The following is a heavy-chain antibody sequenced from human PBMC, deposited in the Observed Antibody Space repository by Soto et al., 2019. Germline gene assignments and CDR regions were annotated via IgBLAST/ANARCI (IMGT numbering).Heavy chain of an antibody. CDR1: GLTFSGHA. J-gene: IGHJ5*02. CDR2: ISESGDTT. V-gene: IGHV3-23*01. CDR3: VPGSSGAVGEDR. Sequence: GGSLRLSCAASGLTFSGHAMTWVRQSPGRGLEWVSTISESGDTTYYADSVKGRFTISRDNSKNTLFLQMNSLRVEDTAVYYCVPGSSGAVGEDRWGQGTLVTVSS. D-gene: IGHD3-16*01.